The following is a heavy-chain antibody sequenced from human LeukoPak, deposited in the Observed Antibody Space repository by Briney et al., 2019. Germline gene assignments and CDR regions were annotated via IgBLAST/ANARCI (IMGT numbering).Heavy chain of an antibody. Sequence: GGSLRLSCAASGFTFSSYSMNWVRQAPGKGLEWVSSITGSSSYIYYADSVKGRFTISRDNAKNSLYLQMNSLRDEDTAVYYCARDRVNTGFYYGMDVWGQGTTVTVSS. V-gene: IGHV3-21*01. D-gene: IGHD1/OR15-1a*01. CDR1: GFTFSSYS. CDR3: ARDRVNTGFYYGMDV. CDR2: ITGSSSYI. J-gene: IGHJ6*02.